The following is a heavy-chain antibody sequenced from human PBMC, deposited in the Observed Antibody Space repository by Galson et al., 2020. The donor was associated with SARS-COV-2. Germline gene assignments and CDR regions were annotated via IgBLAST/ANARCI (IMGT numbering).Heavy chain of an antibody. CDR1: GGSVTNSY. D-gene: IGHD3-3*01. J-gene: IGHJ2*01. CDR3: ARAVWYGNYMRYCEL. CDR2: VHSSGST. V-gene: IGHV4-4*07. Sequence: SQTLSLTCAVSGGSVTNSYWSWIRQPAGKELEWIGRVHSSGSTNFHPSLKSRATLSIDTSNNQFSLRLNSVTAADTALYYCARAVWYGNYMRYCELWGRGTLVTVSS.